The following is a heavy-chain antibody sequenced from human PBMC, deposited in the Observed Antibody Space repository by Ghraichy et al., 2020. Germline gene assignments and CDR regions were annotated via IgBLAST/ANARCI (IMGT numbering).Heavy chain of an antibody. J-gene: IGHJ2*01. CDR2: IYYSGST. Sequence: SETLSLTCTVSGGSISSYYWSWIRQPPGKGLEWIGYIYYSGSTNYNPSLKSRLTISVDTSKNQFSLKLSSVTAADTAVYYCARDREGSCSSTSCRSYWYFDLWGRGTLVTDSS. CDR3: ARDREGSCSSTSCRSYWYFDL. V-gene: IGHV4-59*01. D-gene: IGHD2-2*01. CDR1: GGSISSYY.